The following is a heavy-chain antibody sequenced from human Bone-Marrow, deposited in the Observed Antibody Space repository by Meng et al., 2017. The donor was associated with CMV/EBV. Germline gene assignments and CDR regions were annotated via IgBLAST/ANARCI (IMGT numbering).Heavy chain of an antibody. D-gene: IGHD4-17*01. J-gene: IGHJ4*02. CDR3: ARVGVQYGDYDPRFDY. Sequence: ASVKVSCKASGYTFTSYYMHWVRQAPGQGLEWMGWISAYNGNTNYAQKLQGRVTMTTDTSTSTAYMELRSLRSDDTAVYYCARVGVQYGDYDPRFDYWGQGTLVTVSS. V-gene: IGHV1-18*04. CDR2: ISAYNGNT. CDR1: GYTFTSYY.